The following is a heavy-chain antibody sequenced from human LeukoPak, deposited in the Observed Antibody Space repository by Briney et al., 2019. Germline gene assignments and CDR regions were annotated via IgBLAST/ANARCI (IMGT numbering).Heavy chain of an antibody. Sequence: GASVKVSCKASGHTFTGYYMHWVRQAPGQGLEWMGWINPNSGGTNYAQKFQGRVTMTGDTSISTAYMELSRLRSDDTAVYYCARKGYYDSSGYLDYWGQGTLVTVSS. D-gene: IGHD3-22*01. CDR1: GHTFTGYY. J-gene: IGHJ4*02. CDR2: INPNSGGT. V-gene: IGHV1-2*02. CDR3: ARKGYYDSSGYLDY.